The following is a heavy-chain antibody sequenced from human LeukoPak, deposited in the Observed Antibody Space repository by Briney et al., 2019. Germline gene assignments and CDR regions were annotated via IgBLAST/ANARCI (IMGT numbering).Heavy chain of an antibody. CDR3: ARPDYSGGWYYFDY. Sequence: SETLSLTCTVSGGSISSYYWSWIRQSPGKGLEWVGYISYSGSTTYNPSLKSRVTISVDTSKNQFSLKLNSVTAADTAVYYCARPDYSGGWYYFDYWGQGTLVTVSS. J-gene: IGHJ4*02. V-gene: IGHV4-59*08. CDR1: GGSISSYY. CDR2: ISYSGST. D-gene: IGHD6-19*01.